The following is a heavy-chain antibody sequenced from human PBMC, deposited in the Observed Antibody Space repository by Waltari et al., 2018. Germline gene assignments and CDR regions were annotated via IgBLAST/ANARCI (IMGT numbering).Heavy chain of an antibody. D-gene: IGHD6-6*01. CDR3: ARVDSSSSVWFDP. CDR1: GYSISSGYY. V-gene: IGHV4-38-2*02. J-gene: IGHJ5*02. Sequence: QVQLQESGPGLVKPSETLSLTCTVSGYSISSGYYWGWIRQPPGKGLEWIGSIYHSGRTYYNPSLKSRVTISVDTSKNQFSLKLSSVTAADTAVYYCARVDSSSSVWFDPWGQGTLVTVSS. CDR2: IYHSGRT.